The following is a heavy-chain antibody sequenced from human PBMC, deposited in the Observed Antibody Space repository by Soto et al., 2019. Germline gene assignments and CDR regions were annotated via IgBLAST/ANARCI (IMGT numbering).Heavy chain of an antibody. J-gene: IGHJ3*02. CDR1: GFTFSSYG. D-gene: IGHD6-6*01. CDR3: ARGEYSSSYDAFDI. Sequence: QVQLVESGGGVVQPGRSLRLSCAASGFTFSSYGMHWVRQAPGKGLEWVAVIWYDGSNKYYADSVKGRFTISRVNSKNTLYLQMNSLRAEDTAVYYCARGEYSSSYDAFDIWGQGTMVTVSS. CDR2: IWYDGSNK. V-gene: IGHV3-33*01.